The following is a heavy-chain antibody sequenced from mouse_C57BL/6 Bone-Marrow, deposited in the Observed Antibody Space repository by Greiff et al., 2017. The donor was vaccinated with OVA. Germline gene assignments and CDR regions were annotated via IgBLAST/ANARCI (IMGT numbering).Heavy chain of an antibody. J-gene: IGHJ2*01. CDR1: GYTFTSYD. D-gene: IGHD1-1*01. Sequence: QVHVKQSGPELVKPGASVKLSCKASGYTFTSYDINWVKQRPGQGLEWIGWIYPRAGSTTYNEKFKGKATLTVDTSSSTAYMALHSLTSEDSAVYFCARWGHYGSLDYWGQGTTLTVSS. CDR2: IYPRAGST. CDR3: ARWGHYGSLDY. V-gene: IGHV1-85*01.